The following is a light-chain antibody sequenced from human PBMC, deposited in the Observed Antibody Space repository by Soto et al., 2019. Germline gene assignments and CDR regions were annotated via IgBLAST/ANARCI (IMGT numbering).Light chain of an antibody. CDR3: QQYNNWPRT. CDR1: QSVTDF. CDR2: DAS. Sequence: EIVLTQSPVTLSLSPGERATLSCRASQSVTDFLAWYQQKPGQAPRLLIYDASNRATGIPARFSGSGSGTDFTLTINSLQSEDFAVYYCQQYNNWPRTFGQGTKVDI. J-gene: IGKJ1*01. V-gene: IGKV3-11*01.